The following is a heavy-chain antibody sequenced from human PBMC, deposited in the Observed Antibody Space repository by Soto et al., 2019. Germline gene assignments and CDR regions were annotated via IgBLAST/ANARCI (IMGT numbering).Heavy chain of an antibody. CDR3: AHPATVTNNWYFDL. V-gene: IGHV4-39*01. CDR2: IYYSGST. CDR1: GGSISSSSYY. J-gene: IGHJ2*01. Sequence: SETLSLTCTVSGGSISSSSYYWGWIRQPPGKGLEWIGSIYYSGSTYYNPSLKSRVTISVDTSKNQFSLKLSSVTAADTAVYYCAHPATVTNNWYFDLWGRGTLVTVSS. D-gene: IGHD4-17*01.